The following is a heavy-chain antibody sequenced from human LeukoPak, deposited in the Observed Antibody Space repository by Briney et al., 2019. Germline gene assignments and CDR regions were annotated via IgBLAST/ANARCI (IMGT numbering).Heavy chain of an antibody. CDR2: FDPEDGET. CDR3: ATDRGNYGDRRGWRGSLYYFDY. J-gene: IGHJ4*02. Sequence: ASVKVSCKVSGYTLTELSMHWVRQAPGKGLEWMGGFDPEDGETIYAQNFQGRVTMTEDTSTDTAYMELSSLRSEDTAVYYCATDRGNYGDRRGWRGSLYYFDYWGQGTLVTVSS. D-gene: IGHD4-17*01. CDR1: GYTLTELS. V-gene: IGHV1-24*01.